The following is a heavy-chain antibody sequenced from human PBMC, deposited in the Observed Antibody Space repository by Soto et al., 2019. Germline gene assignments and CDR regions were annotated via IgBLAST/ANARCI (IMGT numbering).Heavy chain of an antibody. J-gene: IGHJ5*02. Sequence: GGSLRLSCAASGFTVSSNYMSWVRQAPGKGLEWVSVIYSGGSTYYADSVKGRFTISRDNSKNTLYLQMNSLRAEDTAVYYCAAVAGIATFDPWGQGTLVTVSS. CDR2: IYSGGST. D-gene: IGHD6-19*01. V-gene: IGHV3-66*01. CDR3: AAVAGIATFDP. CDR1: GFTVSSNY.